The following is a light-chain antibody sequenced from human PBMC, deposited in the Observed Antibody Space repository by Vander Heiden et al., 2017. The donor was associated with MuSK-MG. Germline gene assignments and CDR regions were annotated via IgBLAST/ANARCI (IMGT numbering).Light chain of an antibody. V-gene: IGKV1-5*03. J-gene: IGKJ2*01. CDR3: KQYNSYPYT. CDR1: QSISSW. Sequence: DIQMTPSPSTLSASVGDRVTITCRASQSISSWLAWYQQKPGKAPKLLIYKASSLESGVPSRFSGSGSGTEFTITISSLQPDDFATYYCKQYNSYPYTFGQGTKLEIK. CDR2: KAS.